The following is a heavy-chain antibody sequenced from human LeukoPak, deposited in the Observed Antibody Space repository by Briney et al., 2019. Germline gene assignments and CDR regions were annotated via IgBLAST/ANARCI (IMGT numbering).Heavy chain of an antibody. CDR3: ARRAMVTLGWYFDL. CDR2: IYYSGST. J-gene: IGHJ2*01. Sequence: SETLSLTCTVSGGSISSYYWSRIRQPPGKGLEWIGYIYYSGSTNYNPSLKSRVTISVDTSKNQFSLKLSSVTAADTAVYYCARRAMVTLGWYFDLWGRGTLVTVSS. V-gene: IGHV4-59*08. CDR1: GGSISSYY. D-gene: IGHD5-18*01.